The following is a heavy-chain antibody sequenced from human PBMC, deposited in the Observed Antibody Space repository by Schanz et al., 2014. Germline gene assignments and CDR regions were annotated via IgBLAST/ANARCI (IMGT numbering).Heavy chain of an antibody. J-gene: IGHJ4*02. CDR3: ARDFHGYGPHLDY. D-gene: IGHD5-12*01. CDR1: GFTFSSYD. CDR2: LWHDGSKK. V-gene: IGHV3-33*01. Sequence: QVQLVESGGGVVQPGRSLRLSCVASGFTFSSYDLFWVRQAPGKGLEWVAILWHDGSKKYYADSVKGRFTVSRDNSKNTLYLQLNSLRAEDTAVYYCARDFHGYGPHLDYWGQGSLVTVAS.